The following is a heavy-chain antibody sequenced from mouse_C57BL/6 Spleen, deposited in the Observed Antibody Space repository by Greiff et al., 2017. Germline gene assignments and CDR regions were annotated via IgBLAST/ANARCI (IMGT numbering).Heavy chain of an antibody. D-gene: IGHD4-1*02. CDR2: IDPSDSET. V-gene: IGHV1-52*01. Sequence: QVQLQQPGAELVRPGSSVKLSCKASGYTFTSYWMHWVKQRPIQGLEWIGNIDPSDSETHYNQKFKDKATLTVDKSSSTAYMQLSSLTSEDSAVYYCARLNWDVYAMDYWGQGTSVTVSS. CDR1: GYTFTSYW. CDR3: ARLNWDVYAMDY. J-gene: IGHJ4*01.